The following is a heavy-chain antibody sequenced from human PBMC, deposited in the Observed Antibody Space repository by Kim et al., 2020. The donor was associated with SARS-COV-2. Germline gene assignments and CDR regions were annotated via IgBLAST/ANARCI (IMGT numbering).Heavy chain of an antibody. CDR2: ISYDGSNK. Sequence: SLLLSFASSGFTFSSYGMHWVRQAPGKGMEWVAVISYDGSNKYYADSVKGRFTISRDNSKNTMYLQMNSLRDEDTAVYYCARDGGLRFFDYWCQGTLV. D-gene: IGHD3-16*01. V-gene: IGHV3-33*05. CDR3: ARDGGLRFFDY. CDR1: GFTFSSYG. J-gene: IGHJ4*02.